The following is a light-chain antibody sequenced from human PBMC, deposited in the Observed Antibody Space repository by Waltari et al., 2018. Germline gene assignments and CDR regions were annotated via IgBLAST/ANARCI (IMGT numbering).Light chain of an antibody. J-gene: IGLJ2*01. CDR1: SSDVGGSNY. CDR3: SSYTSSGTGVL. V-gene: IGLV2-14*03. Sequence: QSALTQPASVSGSPGQSITIPCTGTSSDVGGSNYVSWYQQHPGKAPKLMIYDVTNRPSGVSNRFSGSKSGNTASLTISGLQAEDEADYYCSSYTSSGTGVLFGGGTKLSVL. CDR2: DVT.